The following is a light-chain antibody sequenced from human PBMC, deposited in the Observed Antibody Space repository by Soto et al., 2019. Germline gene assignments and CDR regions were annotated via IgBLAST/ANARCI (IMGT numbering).Light chain of an antibody. V-gene: IGLV1-44*01. CDR1: SSNIGANS. CDR3: AAWDDTLDVFYV. CDR2: SNN. J-gene: IGLJ1*01. Sequence: QSALTQPPSASGAPGQTVTISCSGSSSNIGANSVNWYQQVPGKAPKFLISSNNQRPSGVPDRFSGSKSGTSASLAISGLQSEDEADYYCAAWDDTLDVFYVFGSGTKVTVL.